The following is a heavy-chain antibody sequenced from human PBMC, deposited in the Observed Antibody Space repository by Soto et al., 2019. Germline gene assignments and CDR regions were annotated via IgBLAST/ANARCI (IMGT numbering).Heavy chain of an antibody. CDR3: ARWSKLLWSFDY. CDR1: GFTFSNYG. J-gene: IGHJ4*02. Sequence: GGSLRLSCSASGFTFSNYGMHWVRQAPGKGLEWVASIWYDGSDNYYVDLVKGRFTISRDNSKNTLYLQMNSLRAEDTAVYFCARWSKLLWSFDYWGQGTLVTVSS. V-gene: IGHV3-33*01. D-gene: IGHD3-10*01. CDR2: IWYDGSDN.